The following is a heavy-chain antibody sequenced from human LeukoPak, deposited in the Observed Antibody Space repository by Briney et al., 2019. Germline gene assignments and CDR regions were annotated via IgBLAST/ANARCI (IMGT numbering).Heavy chain of an antibody. CDR2: IKPDGSEK. D-gene: IGHD3-22*01. CDR3: AKASLSSGYYYYFGMDV. J-gene: IGHJ6*02. CDR1: GFTFSTYW. Sequence: GGSLRLSCAVSGFTFSTYWMNWVRQAPGKGPEWVANIKPDGSEKFYVDSVKGRFTVSRDNANNSLYLQMKSLRADDTALYYCAKASLSSGYYYYFGMDVWGQGTTVSVSS. V-gene: IGHV3-7*03.